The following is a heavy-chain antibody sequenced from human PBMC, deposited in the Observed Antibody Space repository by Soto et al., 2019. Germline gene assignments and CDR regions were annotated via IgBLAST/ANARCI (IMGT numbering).Heavy chain of an antibody. Sequence: GGSLRLSCAASGFTFSSYSMNWVRQAPGKGLEWVSYISSSSSTIYYADSVKGRFTISRDNAKNSLYLQMNSLRAEDTAVYYCARSLSKPELARITIFGVVIREEYYFDYWGQGTLVTVSS. D-gene: IGHD3-3*01. CDR1: GFTFSSYS. J-gene: IGHJ4*02. CDR2: ISSSSSTI. CDR3: ARSLSKPELARITIFGVVIREEYYFDY. V-gene: IGHV3-48*01.